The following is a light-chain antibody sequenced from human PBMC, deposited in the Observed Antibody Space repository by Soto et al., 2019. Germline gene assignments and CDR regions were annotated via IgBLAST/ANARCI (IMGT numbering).Light chain of an antibody. J-gene: IGKJ1*01. V-gene: IGKV3-20*01. CDR3: QQYGSSSWT. CDR1: QSVSSSY. Sequence: EIVLTQSPGTLSLSPGERATLSCRASQSVSSSYLAWYQQKPGQAPRLLIYGASSRATGIPDRFSGSGPGTDFTLTISRLEPEDCAVYYCQQYGSSSWTFGQGTKVEIK. CDR2: GAS.